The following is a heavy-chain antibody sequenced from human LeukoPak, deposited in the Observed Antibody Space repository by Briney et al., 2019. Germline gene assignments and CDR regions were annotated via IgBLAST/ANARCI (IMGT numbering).Heavy chain of an antibody. CDR1: GFTFSSYW. J-gene: IGHJ4*02. Sequence: SGGSLRLSCAASGFTFSSYWMHWVRQAPGKGLVWVSRISTDGSSAIYADSVKGRFTISRDNAKNTLYLQMNSLRAEDTAVYYCARVNVCPRCHFDYWGQGTLVTVTS. CDR3: ARVNVCPRCHFDY. CDR2: ISTDGSSA. V-gene: IGHV3-74*01. D-gene: IGHD3-16*01.